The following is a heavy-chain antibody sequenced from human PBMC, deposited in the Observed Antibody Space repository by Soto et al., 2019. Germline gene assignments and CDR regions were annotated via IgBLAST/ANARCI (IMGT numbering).Heavy chain of an antibody. J-gene: IGHJ4*02. CDR1: GFTFSSYA. CDR3: AKDIVFSVVPAASFDY. Sequence: EVQLLESGGGLVQPGGSLRLSCAASGFTFSSYAMSWVRQAPGKGLEWVSAISGSGGSTYYADSVKGRFTISRDNSKNTLYLQMNGLRAEDTDVYYCAKDIVFSVVPAASFDYWGQGTLVTVSS. V-gene: IGHV3-23*01. CDR2: ISGSGGST. D-gene: IGHD2-2*01.